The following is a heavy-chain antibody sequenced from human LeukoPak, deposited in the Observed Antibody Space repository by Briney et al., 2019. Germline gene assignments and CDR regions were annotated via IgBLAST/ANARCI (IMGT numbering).Heavy chain of an antibody. CDR2: INSDGSST. Sequence: GGSLRLSCAASGFTFSSYWMHWVRQAPGKGLVWVSRINSDGSSTSYADSVKGRFTISRDNAKNTLYLQMNSLRAEDTAVYYCARDPLGYCSSTSCYTGYFDHWGQGTLVTVSS. D-gene: IGHD2-2*02. V-gene: IGHV3-74*01. CDR1: GFTFSSYW. J-gene: IGHJ4*02. CDR3: ARDPLGYCSSTSCYTGYFDH.